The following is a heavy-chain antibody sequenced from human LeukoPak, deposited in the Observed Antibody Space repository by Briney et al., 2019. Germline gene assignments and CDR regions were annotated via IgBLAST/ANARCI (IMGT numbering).Heavy chain of an antibody. Sequence: PGGSLRLSCAASGFSLGDYWMSWVRQAPGKGLEWVSYISSSSSSIYYADSVKGRFTISRDNAKNSQYLQMNSLRAEDTAIYYCARGGPYYYDYWGQGTLVTVSS. CDR2: ISSSSSSI. CDR3: ARGGPYYYDY. J-gene: IGHJ4*02. V-gene: IGHV3-48*04. CDR1: GFSLGDYW.